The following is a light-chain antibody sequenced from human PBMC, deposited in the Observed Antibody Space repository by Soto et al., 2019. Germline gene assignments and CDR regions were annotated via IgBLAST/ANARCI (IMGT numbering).Light chain of an antibody. Sequence: QSVLTQPPSASGTPGQRVTISCSGSSSNIGSNYVYWYQHLPGTAPKLLIFTNNKRPSAVPDRFSGSTSGTSASLAISWLRSEDEAVYYCAVWDDSLSGGNWVFGGGTKLTVL. CDR1: SSNIGSNY. CDR2: TNN. V-gene: IGLV1-47*02. CDR3: AVWDDSLSGGNWV. J-gene: IGLJ3*02.